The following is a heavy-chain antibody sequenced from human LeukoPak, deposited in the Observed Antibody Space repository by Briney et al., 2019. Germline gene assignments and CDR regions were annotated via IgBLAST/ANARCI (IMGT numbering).Heavy chain of an antibody. D-gene: IGHD3-3*01. V-gene: IGHV3-48*04. CDR3: VRGSLASGVVVYYYCYLDV. J-gene: IGHJ6*03. Sequence: GGSLRLSCATSEFTFSAYAMNWVRQAPGKGLEWVGYISPTGSTMFYAGSVKGRFTISRDNAKNSLYLQMNSLRAEDTAVYYCVRGSLASGVVVYYYCYLDVWGKGTTVTVSS. CDR1: EFTFSAYA. CDR2: ISPTGSTM.